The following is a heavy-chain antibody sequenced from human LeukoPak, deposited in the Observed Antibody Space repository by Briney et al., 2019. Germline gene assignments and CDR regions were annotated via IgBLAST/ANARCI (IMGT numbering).Heavy chain of an antibody. D-gene: IGHD6-6*01. CDR3: ARETSSSALEY. CDR2: IFYTGIT. Sequence: SETLSLTCNVSGGSMNTYYWSWIWQPPGKGLEWIGYIFYTGITNYNPSLKSRVTISVDTSRNQFSLKLTSVTAADTAVHYCARETSSSALEYWGQGTLVTVSS. CDR1: GGSMNTYY. V-gene: IGHV4-59*01. J-gene: IGHJ4*02.